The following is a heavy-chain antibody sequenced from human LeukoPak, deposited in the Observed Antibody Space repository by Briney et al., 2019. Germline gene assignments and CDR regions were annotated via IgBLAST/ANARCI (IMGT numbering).Heavy chain of an antibody. Sequence: PGGSLRLSCAASGLSFSAYWMTWLRQAPGTGVEWVANINPAGSETYYVDPVKGRFSISRDNAKNLVYLQMNSLRAEDTAVYHCARFGYVAAVDVWGQGTPVTVSS. V-gene: IGHV3-7*01. CDR1: GLSFSAYW. CDR3: ARFGYVAAVDV. J-gene: IGHJ4*02. D-gene: IGHD2-15*01. CDR2: INPAGSET.